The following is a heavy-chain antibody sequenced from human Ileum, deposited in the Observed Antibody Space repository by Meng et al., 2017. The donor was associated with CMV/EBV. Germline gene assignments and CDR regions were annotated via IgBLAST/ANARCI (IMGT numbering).Heavy chain of an antibody. D-gene: IGHD3-16*01. J-gene: IGHJ6*02. CDR1: GASLSSSTYY. CDR3: ARSLSRYYFGMDV. Sequence: SDTLSLTCSVSGASLSSSTYYWGWIRQSPGKGLEWIGSIYFSGSSFYNPSLQGQVTISIDTSKSQFSLKVNSVTAADTAVYYCARSLSRYYFGMDVWGQGTTVTVSS. V-gene: IGHV4-39*01. CDR2: IYFSGSS.